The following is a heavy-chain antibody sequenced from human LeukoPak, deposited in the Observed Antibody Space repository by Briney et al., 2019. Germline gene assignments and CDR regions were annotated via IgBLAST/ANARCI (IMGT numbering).Heavy chain of an antibody. Sequence: SETLSPTSCLSNVSMSSSYCSWIRQPPGDGLEWIGFIYNSGSTRYNTSPKRRLTLSVNKAKTQFSLSVSSVTPGDTPVYYCARGVWFGEGYYFYIDPWGKGTTGTISS. CDR1: NVSMSSSY. CDR2: IYNSGST. V-gene: IGHV4-59*01. CDR3: ARGVWFGEGYYFYIDP. J-gene: IGHJ6*03. D-gene: IGHD3-10*01.